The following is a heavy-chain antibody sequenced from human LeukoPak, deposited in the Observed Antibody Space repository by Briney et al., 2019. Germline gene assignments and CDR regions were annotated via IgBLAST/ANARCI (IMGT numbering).Heavy chain of an antibody. CDR1: VYTFINYG. V-gene: IGHV1-18*01. Sequence: GASVKVSCKASVYTFINYGITWVRQAPGQGLEWMGWISAYNSAYNGNTHYAQKLQGRVTVTTDTSTNTGYMELRSLRSDDTAVYYCAREYGSGSYTGIDYWGQGTLVTVSS. CDR2: ISAYNSAYNGNT. CDR3: AREYGSGSYTGIDY. J-gene: IGHJ4*02. D-gene: IGHD3-10*01.